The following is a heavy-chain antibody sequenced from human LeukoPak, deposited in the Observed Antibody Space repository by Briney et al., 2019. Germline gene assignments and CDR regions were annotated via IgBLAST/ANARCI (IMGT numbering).Heavy chain of an antibody. CDR3: ARDFGGNSDY. CDR2: INEDGSTT. V-gene: IGHV3-74*01. D-gene: IGHD4-23*01. Sequence: GGSLRLSCVGSGFTLNSYWMHWVRQAPGMGLVWVARINEDGSTTNHADSVRGRFTISRDNAKNTLYLQMNSLRAEDTAIYYCARDFGGNSDYWGQGTLVTVSS. CDR1: GFTLNSYW. J-gene: IGHJ4*02.